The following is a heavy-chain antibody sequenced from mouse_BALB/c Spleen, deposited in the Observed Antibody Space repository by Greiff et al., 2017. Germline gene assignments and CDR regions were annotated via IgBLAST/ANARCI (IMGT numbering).Heavy chain of an antibody. D-gene: IGHD2-14*01. CDR2: IDPANGNT. J-gene: IGHJ3*01. CDR3: ASYYRYDGLAY. CDR1: GFNIKDTY. Sequence: EVQLHQSGAELVKPGASVKLSCTASGFNIKDTYMHWVKQRPEQGLEWIGRIDPANGNTKYDPKFQGKATITADTSSNTAYLQLSSLTSEDTAFYYCASYYRYDGLAYWGQGTLVTVSA. V-gene: IGHV14-3*02.